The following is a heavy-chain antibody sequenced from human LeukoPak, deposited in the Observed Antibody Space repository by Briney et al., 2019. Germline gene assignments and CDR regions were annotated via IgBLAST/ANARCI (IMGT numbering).Heavy chain of an antibody. CDR2: ISGSGGST. V-gene: IGHV3-23*01. D-gene: IGHD5-18*01. CDR1: GFTFSSYA. J-gene: IGHJ4*02. Sequence: GGALRLSCAASGFTFSSYAMSWVRQAPGKGLEWVSAISGSGGSTYYADSVKGRFTISRDNSKNTLYLQMNSLRAEDTAVYYCAKAEWIQLWFFYWGQGTLVTVSS. CDR3: AKAEWIQLWFFY.